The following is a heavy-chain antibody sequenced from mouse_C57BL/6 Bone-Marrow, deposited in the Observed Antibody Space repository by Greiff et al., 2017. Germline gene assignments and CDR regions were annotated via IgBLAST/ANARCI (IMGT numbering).Heavy chain of an antibody. Sequence: QVQLQQPGAELVRPGSSVKLSCKASGYTFTSYWMHWVKQRPIQGLEWIGNIYPSDSETHYNQKFKDKATLTVDKSSSTAYMQLSSLTSEDSAVYYCASPFLYYGSSYWYFDVWGTGTTVTVSS. J-gene: IGHJ1*03. V-gene: IGHV1-52*01. D-gene: IGHD1-1*01. CDR2: IYPSDSET. CDR3: ASPFLYYGSSYWYFDV. CDR1: GYTFTSYW.